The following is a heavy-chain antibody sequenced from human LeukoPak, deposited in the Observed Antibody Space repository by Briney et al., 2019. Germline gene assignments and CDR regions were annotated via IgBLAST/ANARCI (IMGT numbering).Heavy chain of an antibody. J-gene: IGHJ6*04. Sequence: PGGSLRLSCAASGFTFSDYGFHWVRQAPGKGLEWVAPIFFDGSYRRYADSVKGRFTISRDESNSTLYLEMHTLRVEDTAVYYCARDLGSGFFYYYGMDVWGKGTTVTVSS. D-gene: IGHD3-16*01. CDR3: ARDLGSGFFYYYGMDV. CDR1: GFTFSDYG. V-gene: IGHV3-33*01. CDR2: IFFDGSYR.